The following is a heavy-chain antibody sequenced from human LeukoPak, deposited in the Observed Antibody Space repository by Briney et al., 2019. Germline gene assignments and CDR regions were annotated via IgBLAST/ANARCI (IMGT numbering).Heavy chain of an antibody. V-gene: IGHV4-39*01. CDR2: IYYSGST. J-gene: IGHJ3*02. CDR1: GGSFSGYY. Sequence: SETLSLTCAVYGGSFSGYYWGWIRQPPGKGLEWIGSIYYSGSTYYNPSLKSRVTISVDTSKNQFSLKLSSVTAADTAVYYCASNTAMVVGDAFDIWGQGTMVTVSS. CDR3: ASNTAMVVGDAFDI. D-gene: IGHD5-18*01.